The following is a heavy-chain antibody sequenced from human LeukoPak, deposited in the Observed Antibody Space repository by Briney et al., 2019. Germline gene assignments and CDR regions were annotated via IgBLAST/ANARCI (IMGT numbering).Heavy chain of an antibody. V-gene: IGHV3-7*05. CDR1: GFSFSDSR. J-gene: IGHJ3*01. CDR3: AKTRFSQV. D-gene: IGHD3-3*01. CDR2: IKQDGSEK. Sequence: AGSLRLSCAASGFSFSDSRMSWVRQAPGKGQEWVADIKQDGSEKSYVDSVKGRFIISRDNAKNSLYLQMDSLTAEDTAVYYCAKTRFSQVWGQGTMVTVSS.